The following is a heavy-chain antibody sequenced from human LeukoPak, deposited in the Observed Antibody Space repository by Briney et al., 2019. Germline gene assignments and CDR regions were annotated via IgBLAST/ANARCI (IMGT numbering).Heavy chain of an antibody. CDR2: IYPGDSDT. Sequence: EESLKISCKGSGYSFTSYWIGWVRQMPGKGLEWTGIIYPGDSDTRYSPSFQGQVTISADKSISTAYLQRSSLKASDTAMYYCARHPHSSGPSLVWYFDLWGPETLLTVSS. V-gene: IGHV5-51*01. J-gene: IGHJ2*01. CDR1: GYSFTSYW. CDR3: ARHPHSSGPSLVWYFDL. D-gene: IGHD3-22*01.